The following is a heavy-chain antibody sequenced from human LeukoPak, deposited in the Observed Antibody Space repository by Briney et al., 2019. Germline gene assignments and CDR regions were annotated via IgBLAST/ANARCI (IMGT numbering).Heavy chain of an antibody. CDR2: IWYDGSNK. D-gene: IGHD3-22*01. V-gene: IGHV3-33*06. CDR1: GFTFSSYG. Sequence: GGSLRLSCAASGFTFSSYGMHWVRQAPGKGLEWVAVIWYDGSNKYYADSVKGRFTISRDNSKNTLYLQMNSLRAEDTAMYYCAKSAYHYDSSGRTEGVWFAPWGQGTLVTVSS. CDR3: AKSAYHYDSSGRTEGVWFAP. J-gene: IGHJ5*02.